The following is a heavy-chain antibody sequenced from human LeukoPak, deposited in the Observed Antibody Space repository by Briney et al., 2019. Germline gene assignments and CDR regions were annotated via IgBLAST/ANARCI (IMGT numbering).Heavy chain of an antibody. CDR1: GGSISSYY. CDR3: ARSPRYCSSTSCYTVGYFQH. D-gene: IGHD2-2*02. Sequence: PSETLSLTCTVSGGSISSYYWTWIRQPAGKGLEWIGRIYTTGSTNYNPSLNSRVTMSVDTSKNQFSLKLSSVTAADTAVYYCARSPRYCSSTSCYTVGYFQHWGQGTLVTASS. V-gene: IGHV4-4*07. CDR2: IYTTGST. J-gene: IGHJ1*01.